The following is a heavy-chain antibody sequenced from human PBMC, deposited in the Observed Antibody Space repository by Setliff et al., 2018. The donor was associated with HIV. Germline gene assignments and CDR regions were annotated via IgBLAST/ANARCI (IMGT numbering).Heavy chain of an antibody. D-gene: IGHD3-3*01. J-gene: IGHJ3*01. CDR1: GHSFTGYY. CDR2: INPNTGGT. Sequence: ASVKVSCKASGHSFTGYYIHWVRQTPGQGLEWMGVINPNTGGTNCAQRFQGRVTLTRDTSISTVYMEVRRLRSEDTAMYYCTRDRSPSGLATDGFDVWGQGTMVTVSS. V-gene: IGHV1-2*02. CDR3: TRDRSPSGLATDGFDV.